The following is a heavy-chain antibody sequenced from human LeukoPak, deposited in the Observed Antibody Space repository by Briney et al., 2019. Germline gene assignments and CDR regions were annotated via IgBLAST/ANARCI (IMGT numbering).Heavy chain of an antibody. Sequence: SETLSLTCTASGGSISSYYWSWIRQPPGKGLEWIGYIYYSGSTNYNPSLKSRITILVDTTKNQFSLKLSSVTAADTAVYYCARDRGYGDYGLIDYWGQGTLVTVSS. J-gene: IGHJ4*02. D-gene: IGHD4-17*01. CDR2: IYYSGST. CDR3: ARDRGYGDYGLIDY. CDR1: GGSISSYY. V-gene: IGHV4-59*01.